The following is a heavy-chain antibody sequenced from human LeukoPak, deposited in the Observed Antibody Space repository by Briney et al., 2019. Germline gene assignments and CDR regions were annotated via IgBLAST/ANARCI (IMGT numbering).Heavy chain of an antibody. J-gene: IGHJ6*03. CDR1: GFPFSDYY. D-gene: IGHD2-2*01. Sequence: KAGGSLRLSCAASGFPFSDYYMSWIRQAPGKGLEWVSYITSSGSTIYYADSVKGRFTISRDNAKNSLYLQMNSLRAEDTAVHYCAREGRCSSTSCYATYYYMDVWGKGTTVTVSS. CDR3: AREGRCSSTSCYATYYYMDV. V-gene: IGHV3-11*04. CDR2: ITSSGSTI.